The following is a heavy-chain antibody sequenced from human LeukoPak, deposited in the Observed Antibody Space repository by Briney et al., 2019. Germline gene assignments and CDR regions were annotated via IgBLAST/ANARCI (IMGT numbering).Heavy chain of an antibody. Sequence: GGSLRLSCAASGFTFDDYAMHRVRQAPGKGLEWVSGISWNSGSIGYADSVKGRFTISRDNAKNSLYLQMNSLRAEDTALYYCAKGLFWSLGYDSSGPTEADAFDIWGQGTMVTVSS. J-gene: IGHJ3*02. V-gene: IGHV3-9*01. D-gene: IGHD3-22*01. CDR3: AKGLFWSLGYDSSGPTEADAFDI. CDR2: ISWNSGSI. CDR1: GFTFDDYA.